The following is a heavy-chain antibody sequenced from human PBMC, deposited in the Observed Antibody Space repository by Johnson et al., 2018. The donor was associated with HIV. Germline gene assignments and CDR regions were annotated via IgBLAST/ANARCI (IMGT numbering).Heavy chain of an antibody. Sequence: VQLVESGGGVVQPGGSLRLSCAAPGFIFSSYWMSWVRQAPGKGLEWVANIKQDGSEEYYVDSVKGRFTISRDNAKNSLYLQMNSLRAEDTAVYYCARQLGYYYDSSGYYAEPDDAFDIWGQGTMVTVSS. CDR1: GFIFSSYW. D-gene: IGHD3-22*01. CDR3: ARQLGYYYDSSGYYAEPDDAFDI. V-gene: IGHV3-7*01. CDR2: IKQDGSEE. J-gene: IGHJ3*02.